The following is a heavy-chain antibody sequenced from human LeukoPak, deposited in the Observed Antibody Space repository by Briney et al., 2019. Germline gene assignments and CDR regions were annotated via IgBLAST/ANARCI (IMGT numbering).Heavy chain of an antibody. J-gene: IGHJ3*02. CDR3: ARVLGYYDSSGYYYASAFDI. V-gene: IGHV3-48*04. D-gene: IGHD3-22*01. CDR2: ISSSSSTI. Sequence: GGSLRLSCAASGFTFSSYSMNWVRQAPGKGLEWVSYISSSSSTIYYADSVKGRFTISRDNAKNSLYLQMNSLRAEDTAVYYCARVLGYYDSSGYYYASAFDIWGQGTMVTVSS. CDR1: GFTFSSYS.